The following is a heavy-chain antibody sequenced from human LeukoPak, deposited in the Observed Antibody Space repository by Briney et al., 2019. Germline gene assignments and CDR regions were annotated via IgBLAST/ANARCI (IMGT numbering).Heavy chain of an antibody. CDR1: GGSISSSSYY. Sequence: SETLSLTCTVSGGSISSSSYYWGWIRQPPGKGLEWIGSIYYSGSTYYNPSLKSRVTIFVDTSKNQFSLKLSSVTAADTAVYYCATTYYDFWSGYRSWFDPWGQGTLVTVSS. J-gene: IGHJ5*02. CDR3: ATTYYDFWSGYRSWFDP. V-gene: IGHV4-39*01. D-gene: IGHD3-3*01. CDR2: IYYSGST.